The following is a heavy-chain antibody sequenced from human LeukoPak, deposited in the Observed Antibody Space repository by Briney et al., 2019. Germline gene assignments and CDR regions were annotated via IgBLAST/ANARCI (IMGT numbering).Heavy chain of an antibody. CDR1: GSGFTFGNFG. J-gene: IGHJ6*03. V-gene: IGHV3-23*01. CDR2: ISGSGHYT. D-gene: IGHD3-16*01. Sequence: GGSLRLSCEDSGSGFTFGNFGMSWVRQAPGKGLEWLSGISGSGHYTYYADSVKGRFTISRGNSKNTLYIEMNSLRAEDTAVYYCAKDGSWGDYYFYFYMDVWGKGTTVTVSS. CDR3: AKDGSWGDYYFYFYMDV.